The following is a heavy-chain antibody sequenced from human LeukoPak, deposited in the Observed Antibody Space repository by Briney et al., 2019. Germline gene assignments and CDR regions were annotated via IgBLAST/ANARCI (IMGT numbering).Heavy chain of an antibody. CDR2: IWYDGSNK. CDR1: GFTFSSYG. Sequence: GGSLRLSCAASGFTFSSYGMHWVRQAPGKGLEWVAVIWYDGSNKYYADSVKGRFTISRDNAKNTLYLQMNSLRAEDTAVYYCARDGMYYYDSXXXRFDPWGQGTLVTVSS. J-gene: IGHJ5*02. V-gene: IGHV3-33*01. CDR3: ARDGMYYYDSXXXRFDP. D-gene: IGHD3-22*01.